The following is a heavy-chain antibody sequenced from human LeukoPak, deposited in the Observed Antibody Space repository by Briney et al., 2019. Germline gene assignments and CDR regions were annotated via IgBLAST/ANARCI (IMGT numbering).Heavy chain of an antibody. V-gene: IGHV1-8*01. Sequence: GASVKVSCKASGYTFTSYDINWVRQATGQGLEWMGWMSPNSGNTGYAQKFQGRVTMTRNTSISTAYMELSSLRSEDTAVYYCARAVDPLRRSGYDWGYWGQGTLVTVSS. J-gene: IGHJ4*02. CDR2: MSPNSGNT. CDR3: ARAVDPLRRSGYDWGY. CDR1: GYTFTSYD. D-gene: IGHD5-12*01.